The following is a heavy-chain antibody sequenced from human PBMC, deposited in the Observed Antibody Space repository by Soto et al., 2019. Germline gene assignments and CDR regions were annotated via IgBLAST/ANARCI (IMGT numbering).Heavy chain of an antibody. CDR2: ISGSGGST. D-gene: IGHD6-6*01. CDR3: TTWAGSIAARPN. V-gene: IGHV3-23*01. Sequence: GGSLRLSCAASGFTFSSYAMSWVRQAPGKGLEWVSAISGSGGSTYYADSVKGRFTISRDNSKNTLYLQMNSLKTEDTAVYYCTTWAGSIAARPNWGQGTMVTVSS. J-gene: IGHJ3*01. CDR1: GFTFSSYA.